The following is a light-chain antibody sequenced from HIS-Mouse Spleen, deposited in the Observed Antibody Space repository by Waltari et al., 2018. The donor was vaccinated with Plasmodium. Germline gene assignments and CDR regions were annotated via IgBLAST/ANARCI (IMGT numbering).Light chain of an antibody. V-gene: IGLV3-1*01. Sequence: SYELTQPPSVSVSPGQTASITCSGDKLGDKSACWYQQKPGQSPVLVLYQASKRPSGIAELFSGSSSGDTATLTISGTQAMDEADYYCQAWDSSTVVFGGGTKLTVL. CDR2: QAS. J-gene: IGLJ2*01. CDR1: KLGDKS. CDR3: QAWDSSTVV.